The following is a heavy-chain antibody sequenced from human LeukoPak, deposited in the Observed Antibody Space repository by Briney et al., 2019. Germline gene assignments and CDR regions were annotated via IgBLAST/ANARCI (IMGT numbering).Heavy chain of an antibody. V-gene: IGHV5-51*01. CDR1: GYTFSTNW. Sequence: GESLKISCKGFGYTFSTNWIGWVRQMPGRGLEWMGIMYPGDSDIRYSPSLQGRVTISADKSISTAYLQLSSLEASDTAVYYCARLEKFQLLSLAFDIWGQGTVVTVSS. J-gene: IGHJ3*02. D-gene: IGHD2/OR15-2a*01. CDR2: MYPGDSDI. CDR3: ARLEKFQLLSLAFDI.